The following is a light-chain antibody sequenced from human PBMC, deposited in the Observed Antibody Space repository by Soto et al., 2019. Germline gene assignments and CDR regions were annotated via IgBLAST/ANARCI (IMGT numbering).Light chain of an antibody. Sequence: QSVLTQPPSASGTPGQRVTISCSGSSSNIGSNYVYWYQQLPGTAPKLLIYRNNQRPSGVPDRFSGSKSGTSASLAISGLRSDDEADYYCATWDDSLSGGVFGGGTNLTVL. CDR1: SSNIGSNY. CDR3: ATWDDSLSGGV. V-gene: IGLV1-47*01. J-gene: IGLJ3*02. CDR2: RNN.